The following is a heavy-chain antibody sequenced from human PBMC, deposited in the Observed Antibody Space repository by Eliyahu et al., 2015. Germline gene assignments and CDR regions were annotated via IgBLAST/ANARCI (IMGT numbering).Heavy chain of an antibody. J-gene: IGHJ6*03. CDR2: ISYDGSNK. V-gene: IGHV3-30*18. D-gene: IGHD3-3*02. CDR1: GFXFSSYG. Sequence: QVQLVESGGGVVQPGRSLRLSCAASGFXFSSYGMHWVRQAPGKGLEWVAVISYDGSNKYYADSVKGRFTISRDNSKNTLYLQMNSLRAEDTAVYYCAKALSRYYYYMDVWGKGTTVTVSS. CDR3: AKALSRYYYYMDV.